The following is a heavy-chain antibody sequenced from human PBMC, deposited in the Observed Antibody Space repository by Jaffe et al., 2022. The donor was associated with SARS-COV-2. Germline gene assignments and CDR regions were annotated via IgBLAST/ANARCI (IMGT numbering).Heavy chain of an antibody. J-gene: IGHJ6*03. CDR2: INTNTGNP. CDR1: GYTFTSYA. Sequence: QVQLVQSGSELKKPGASVKVSCKASGYTFTSYAMNWVRQAPGQGLEWMGWINTNTGNPTYAQGFTGRFVFSLDTSVSTAYLQISSLKAEDTAVYYCARTLPGYSSSWWGDYYYYYMDVWGKGTTVTVSS. CDR3: ARTLPGYSSSWWGDYYYYYMDV. D-gene: IGHD6-13*01. V-gene: IGHV7-4-1*02.